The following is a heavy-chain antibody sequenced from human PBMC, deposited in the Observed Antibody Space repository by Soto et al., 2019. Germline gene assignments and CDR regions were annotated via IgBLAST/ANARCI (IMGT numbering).Heavy chain of an antibody. V-gene: IGHV1-69*12. D-gene: IGHD1-26*01. CDR2: ITSLFGTA. Sequence: QVQLVQSGAEVKKPGSSVKVSCKASGGTFSSYAISWVRQAPGQALQRLGGITSLFGTADCAQKVQGRVTITADASKSTANMELSSLRSEETAVYYCASHRGSSPEGRYYYGKDVWGQGATVTVSS. J-gene: IGHJ6*02. CDR3: ASHRGSSPEGRYYYGKDV. CDR1: GGTFSSYA.